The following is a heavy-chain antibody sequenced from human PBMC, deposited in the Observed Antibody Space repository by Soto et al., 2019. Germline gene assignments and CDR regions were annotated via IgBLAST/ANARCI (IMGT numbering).Heavy chain of an antibody. J-gene: IGHJ4*02. CDR1: GGTFSSYG. D-gene: IGHD1-26*01. CDR3: ARDVVGATTYYFDY. CDR2: IIPIFGTA. V-gene: IGHV1-69*01. Sequence: QVQLVQSGAEVTKPGSSVKVSCKASGGTFSSYGISWVRQAPGQGLEWMGGIIPIFGTANHAQKFQDRVTITADESTSRAYMELTSLRSEDTAVYYCARDVVGATTYYFDYWGQGTLVTVSS.